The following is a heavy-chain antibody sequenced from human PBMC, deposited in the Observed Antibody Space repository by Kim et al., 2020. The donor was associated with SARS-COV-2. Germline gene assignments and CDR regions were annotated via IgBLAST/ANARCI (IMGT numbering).Heavy chain of an antibody. D-gene: IGHD2-15*01. V-gene: IGHV3-49*03. CDR1: GFTFGAYA. CDR2: ITTKAYGGTT. Sequence: GGSLRLSCTASGFTFGAYAMSWFRQAPGKGLEWVGFITTKAYGGTTEYAASVKGRFAISRDDSKSIAYLQMNSLKTEDTAVYYCTRGRKPGYCSGGSCLPLTWGQGNPVTVS. CDR3: TRGRKPGYCSGGSCLPLT. J-gene: IGHJ5*02.